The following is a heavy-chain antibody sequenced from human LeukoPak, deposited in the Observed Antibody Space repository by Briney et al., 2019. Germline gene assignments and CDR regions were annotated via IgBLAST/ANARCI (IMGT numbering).Heavy chain of an antibody. Sequence: GGSLRLSCAASGFTFSSYWMSWVRQAPGKGLEGVANIKQGGSEKYYVDSVKGRFTISRDNAKNSLYLQMNSLRAEDTAVYYCARSGVVVAALERGVANWFDPWGQGTLVTVSS. CDR2: IKQGGSEK. V-gene: IGHV3-7*01. J-gene: IGHJ5*02. CDR3: ARSGVVVAALERGVANWFDP. CDR1: GFTFSSYW. D-gene: IGHD2-15*01.